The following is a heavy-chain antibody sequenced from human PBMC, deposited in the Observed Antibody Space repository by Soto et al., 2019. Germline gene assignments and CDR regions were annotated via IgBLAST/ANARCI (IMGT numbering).Heavy chain of an antibody. CDR3: AFPALHLGELSSFDY. Sequence: EVQLLESGGGLVQPGGSLRLSCAASGFTFSSYAMSWVRQAPGKGLEWVSAISGSGCSTYYADSVKGRFTIARDNSKNTLYLQMNSLRAEDTAVYYCAFPALHLGELSSFDYWGQGTLVTVSS. J-gene: IGHJ4*02. D-gene: IGHD3-16*02. CDR2: ISGSGCST. V-gene: IGHV3-23*01. CDR1: GFTFSSYA.